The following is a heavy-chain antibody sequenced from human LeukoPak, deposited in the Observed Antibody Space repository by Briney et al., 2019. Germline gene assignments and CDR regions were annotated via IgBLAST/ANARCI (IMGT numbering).Heavy chain of an antibody. CDR2: INPNSGGT. V-gene: IGHV1-2*02. J-gene: IGHJ4*02. D-gene: IGHD1-26*01. CDR3: ARGRGSYSFDY. CDR1: GCTFSGYY. Sequence: ASVRVSCKASGCTFSGYYMNWVRQAPGQGLEWMGWINPNSGGTNYTRKFQGRVTMTRDTSISTAYMDLSRLRSDDTAVYYCARGRGSYSFDYWGQGTLVTVSS.